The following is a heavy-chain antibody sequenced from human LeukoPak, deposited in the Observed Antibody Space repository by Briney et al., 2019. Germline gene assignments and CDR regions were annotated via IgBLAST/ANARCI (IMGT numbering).Heavy chain of an antibody. CDR3: AKVITYDSSGYYRHPDY. CDR1: GFTFRSYG. CDR2: MSYDGSIE. D-gene: IGHD3-22*01. J-gene: IGHJ4*02. Sequence: GGSLRLSCAASGFTFRSYGMHWVRQAPGKGLEWVAAMSYDGSIESYADSVKGRFTISRDNSKNTLYLQMNSLRSEDTAVYYCAKVITYDSSGYYRHPDYWGQGTLVTVSS. V-gene: IGHV3-30*18.